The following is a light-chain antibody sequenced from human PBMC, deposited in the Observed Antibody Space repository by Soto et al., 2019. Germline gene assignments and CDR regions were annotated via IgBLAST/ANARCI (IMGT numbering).Light chain of an antibody. V-gene: IGKV1-27*01. CDR2: AAS. J-gene: IGKJ3*01. CDR3: QKYSSVPV. Sequence: DIQMTQSPTSLSASVGDRVTITCRASQGIRNFVAWYQQKPGKPPKLLFYAASTLQSGVPSRFSGSGSGTDFTLTIISLQPEDVATYSCQKYSSVPVFGPGTKVEI. CDR1: QGIRNF.